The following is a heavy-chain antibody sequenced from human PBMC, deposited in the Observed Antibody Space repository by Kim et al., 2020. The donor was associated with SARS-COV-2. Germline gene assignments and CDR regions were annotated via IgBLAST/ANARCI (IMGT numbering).Heavy chain of an antibody. Sequence: GGSLRLSCAASGFTFSSYAMHWVRQAPGKGLEWVAVISYDGSNKYYADSVKGRFTISRDNSKNTLYLQMNSLRAEDTAVYYCARDLGGLSSSGWLGGYWGQGTLVPVSS. D-gene: IGHD6-19*01. J-gene: IGHJ4*02. V-gene: IGHV3-30*04. CDR2: ISYDGSNK. CDR3: ARDLGGLSSSGWLGGY. CDR1: GFTFSSYA.